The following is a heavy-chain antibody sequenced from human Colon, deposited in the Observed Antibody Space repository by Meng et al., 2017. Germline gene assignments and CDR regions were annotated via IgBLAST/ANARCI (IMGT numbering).Heavy chain of an antibody. CDR2: IYYSGST. D-gene: IGHD3-22*01. J-gene: IGHJ4*02. Sequence: SETLSLTCTVSGGSISSYYWSWIRQPPGKGLEWIGYIYYSGSTNYNPSLKSRVTISVDTSKNQFSLTLSSVTAADTAVYYCARGYYDSSGYYPIDYWGQGTLVTVSS. CDR1: GGSISSYY. CDR3: ARGYYDSSGYYPIDY. V-gene: IGHV4-59*01.